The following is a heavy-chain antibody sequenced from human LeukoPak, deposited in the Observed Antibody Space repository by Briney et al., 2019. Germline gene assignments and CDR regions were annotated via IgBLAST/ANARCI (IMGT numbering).Heavy chain of an antibody. CDR2: IYYSGST. Sequence: KPSETLSLTCTVSGGSFSSGSYYWSWIRQPPGKGLEWIGYIYYSGSTNHNPSLKSRVTISVDTSKNQFSLKLSSVTAADTAVYYCARAEVNFYDRSGYFDYWGQGSLVTVSS. J-gene: IGHJ4*02. CDR1: GGSFSSGSYY. V-gene: IGHV4-61*01. D-gene: IGHD3-22*01. CDR3: ARAEVNFYDRSGYFDY.